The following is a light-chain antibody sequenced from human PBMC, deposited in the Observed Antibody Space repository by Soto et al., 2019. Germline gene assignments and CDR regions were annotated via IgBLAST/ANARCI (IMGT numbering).Light chain of an antibody. CDR2: EVS. Sequence: DIQMTQSPSTLYASVGDRVTITCRARQSIDSWLAWYQQKPGRAPKLLLYEVSNLQSGVPPRFSVSVSGTELTLPITSLQPGDFAAYYCQPYNVYPWTFGQGTKVKIK. CDR1: QSIDSW. V-gene: IGKV1-5*01. CDR3: QPYNVYPWT. J-gene: IGKJ1*01.